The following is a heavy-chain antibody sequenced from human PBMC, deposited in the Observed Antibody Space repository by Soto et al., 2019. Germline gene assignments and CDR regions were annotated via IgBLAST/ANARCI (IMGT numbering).Heavy chain of an antibody. CDR1: GGSISTGGYY. CDR2: IYYSGST. CDR3: ARGLSVTRFDN. D-gene: IGHD4-17*01. Sequence: QVQLQESGPGLVKPSQTLSLTCTVSGGSISTGGYYWTWIRQHPGKGMEWIGYIYYSGSTYYNPSLKSRVTISEDTSKNQCSLKLSSVTSADTAVYYCARGLSVTRFDNWGQGTLVTVSS. V-gene: IGHV4-31*03. J-gene: IGHJ4*02.